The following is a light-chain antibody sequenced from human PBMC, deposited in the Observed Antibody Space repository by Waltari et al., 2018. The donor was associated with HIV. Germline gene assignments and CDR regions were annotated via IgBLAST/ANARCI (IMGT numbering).Light chain of an antibody. J-gene: IGLJ2*01. CDR1: RSDIGTHN. V-gene: IGLV1-44*01. CDR3: AVWDDSLNGVV. CDR2: SND. Sequence: QSVLTQPASASETPGQGVGIYGSGSRSDIGTHNVNWYQHLPGTAPKLLIYSNDQRPSGVPDRFSGSKSGTSASLAISGLQSEDEADYYCAVWDDSLNGVVFGGGTKLTVL.